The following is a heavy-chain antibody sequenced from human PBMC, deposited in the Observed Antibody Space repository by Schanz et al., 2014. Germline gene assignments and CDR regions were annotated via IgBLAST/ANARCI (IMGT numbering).Heavy chain of an antibody. J-gene: IGHJ3*02. D-gene: IGHD3-10*01. CDR1: GFTFSNYW. Sequence: EVQLVESGGGLVQPGGSLRLSCAASGFTFSNYWMTWVRQAPGKGLEWVANIKQDESEKYYVDSVKGRFTISRDNSKNTLYLQMNSLRAEDTAVYYCAKGRFGELSAFDIWGQGTMVTVSS. CDR2: IKQDESEK. CDR3: AKGRFGELSAFDI. V-gene: IGHV3-7*05.